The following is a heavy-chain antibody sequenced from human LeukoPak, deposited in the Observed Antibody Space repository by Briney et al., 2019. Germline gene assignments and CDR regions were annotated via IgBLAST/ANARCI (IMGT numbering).Heavy chain of an antibody. CDR2: ISGSSSYI. V-gene: IGHV3-21*01. J-gene: IGHJ4*02. CDR3: ARVREAAAFDY. CDR1: GFTFSSYG. Sequence: GGTLRLSCAASGFTFSSYGMSWVRQAPGKGLEWVSSISGSSSYIYYADSVKGRFTISRDNAKNSLYLQMNSLRAEDTAVYYCARVREAAAFDYWGQETLVTVSS. D-gene: IGHD3-10*01.